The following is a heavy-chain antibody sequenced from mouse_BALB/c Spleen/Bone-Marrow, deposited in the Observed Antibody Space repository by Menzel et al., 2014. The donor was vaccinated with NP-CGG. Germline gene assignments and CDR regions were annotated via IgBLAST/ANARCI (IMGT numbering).Heavy chain of an antibody. V-gene: IGHV14-3*02. D-gene: IGHD2-4*01. CDR3: ALYYDYDVGY. CDR2: IDPANGNT. CDR1: GFNIKDTY. Sequence: VQLQQSGAELVKPGASVKLSCTASGFNIKDTYMHWVKQRPEQGLEWIGRIDPANGNTKYDPKFQGKATIPADTSSNTAYLQLSSLTSEDTAVYYCALYYDYDVGYWGQGTTLTVSS. J-gene: IGHJ2*01.